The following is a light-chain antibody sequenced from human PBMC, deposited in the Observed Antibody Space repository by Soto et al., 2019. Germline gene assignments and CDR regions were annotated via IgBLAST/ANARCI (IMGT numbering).Light chain of an antibody. J-gene: IGKJ2*01. V-gene: IGKV3-20*01. CDR3: QQSYSTPYT. CDR1: HSVTSSY. CDR2: GTS. Sequence: EIVLTQSPGTLSLSPGERATLSCRASHSVTSSYLAWYQQKPGQGPRLLIYGTSRRAPGIPDRFSGSGSGTDFTLTISSLQPEDFVTYHCQQSYSTPYTFGQGTKLEIK.